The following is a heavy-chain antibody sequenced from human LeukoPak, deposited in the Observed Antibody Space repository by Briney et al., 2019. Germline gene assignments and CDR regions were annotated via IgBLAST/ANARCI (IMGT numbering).Heavy chain of an antibody. CDR1: GGSFSGYY. CDR2: INHSGST. J-gene: IGHJ6*03. CDR3: ARVQGYYYMDV. V-gene: IGHV4-34*01. Sequence: SETLSLTCAVYGGSFSGYYWSWIRQPPGKGLEWIGEINHSGSTNYNPSLKSRVTMSVDTSKNQFSLKLSSVTAADTAVYYCARVQGYYYMDVWGKGTTVTVSS.